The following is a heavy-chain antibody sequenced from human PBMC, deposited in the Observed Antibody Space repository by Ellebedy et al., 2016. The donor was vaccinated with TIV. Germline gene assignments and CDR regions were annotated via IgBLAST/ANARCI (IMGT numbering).Heavy chain of an antibody. CDR1: GDSVRVGSYQ. V-gene: IGHV4-61*01. J-gene: IGHJ4*02. CDR3: ARVVGAVSYFEFDS. Sequence: SETLSLTXTVSGDSVRVGSYQWSWVRQSPGKGLEWIGYVYYTGHTNSNPSLKSRAIISIDTSKNQFSLKVKSVTAADTAVYYCARVVGAVSYFEFDSWGQGTLVTVSS. CDR2: VYYTGHT. D-gene: IGHD3-10*01.